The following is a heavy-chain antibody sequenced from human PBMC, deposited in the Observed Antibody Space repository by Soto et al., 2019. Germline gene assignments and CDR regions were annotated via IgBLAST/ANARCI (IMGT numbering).Heavy chain of an antibody. D-gene: IGHD1-1*01. J-gene: IGHJ6*02. CDR3: AREGRTTRYYYYGMDV. Sequence: QVQLQESGPGLVKPSQTLSLTCTVSGGSISSGGYYWSWIRQHPGKVLEWIGYIYYSGSTYYNPALKHRVTISVDTSKHQFSLKLSSVTAADTAVYYCAREGRTTRYYYYGMDVWGQGTTVTVSS. CDR1: GGSISSGGYY. CDR2: IYYSGST. V-gene: IGHV4-31*03.